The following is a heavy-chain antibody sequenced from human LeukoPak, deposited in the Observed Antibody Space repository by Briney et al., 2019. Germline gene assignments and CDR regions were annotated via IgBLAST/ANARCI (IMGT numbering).Heavy chain of an antibody. CDR3: ARDIYPHGSGRQGYFDY. D-gene: IGHD3-10*01. CDR1: GGAISSGDYN. J-gene: IGHJ4*02. V-gene: IGHV4-39*07. CDR2: IYYSGST. Sequence: SQTLSLTCTVSGGAISSGDYNWSWIRQPPGKGLEWIGSIYYSGSTYYNPSLKSRVTISVDTSKNQFSLKLSSVTAADTAVYYCARDIYPHGSGRQGYFDYWGQGTLVTVSS.